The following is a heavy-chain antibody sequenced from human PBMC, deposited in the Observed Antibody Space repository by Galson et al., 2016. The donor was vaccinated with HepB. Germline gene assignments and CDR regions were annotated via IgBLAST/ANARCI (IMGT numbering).Heavy chain of an antibody. CDR2: ISGAGGIT. J-gene: IGHJ6*02. V-gene: IGHV3-23*01. Sequence: SLRLSCAASGFTFSSYAMSWVRQVPGKGLEWVSVISGAGGITYYADSVKGRFTISRDNSKHTLYLHMNSLRAEDTAVFYCARDRDYYAMDVWGQGTTVTVSS. CDR3: ARDRDYYAMDV. CDR1: GFTFSSYA.